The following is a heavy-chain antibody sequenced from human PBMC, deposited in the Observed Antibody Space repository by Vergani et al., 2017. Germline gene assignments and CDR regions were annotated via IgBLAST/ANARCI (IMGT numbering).Heavy chain of an antibody. V-gene: IGHV3-21*01. D-gene: IGHD2-2*02. CDR1: GFTFSSYT. CDR2: ISRSSSYI. CDR3: ARASVVQAAIIYYMDV. J-gene: IGHJ6*03. Sequence: EVQLVESGGGLVKPGGSLRLSCAASGFTFSSYTMNWVRQAPGKGLEWVSSISRSSSYIYYADSVKGRFTISRDKAKNSLYLQMNSLRAEDTAVDSCARASVVQAAIIYYMDVWGKGTTVTVSS.